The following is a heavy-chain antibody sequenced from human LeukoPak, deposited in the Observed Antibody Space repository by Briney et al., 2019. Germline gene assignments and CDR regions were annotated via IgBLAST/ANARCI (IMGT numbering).Heavy chain of an antibody. V-gene: IGHV1-18*01. CDR3: ARDCTNGVCYTHYYYYYGMDV. CDR2: ISAYNGNT. J-gene: IGHJ6*02. D-gene: IGHD2-8*01. Sequence: ASVKVSCKASGYTFTSYGISWVRQAPGQGLEWMGWISAYNGNTNYAQKLHGRVTMTTDTSTSTASMELRSLRSDDTAVYYCARDCTNGVCYTHYYYYYGMDVWGQGTTVTVSS. CDR1: GYTFTSYG.